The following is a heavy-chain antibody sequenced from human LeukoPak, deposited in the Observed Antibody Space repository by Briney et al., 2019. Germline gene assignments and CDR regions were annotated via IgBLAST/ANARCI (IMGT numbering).Heavy chain of an antibody. D-gene: IGHD6-19*01. CDR3: AREGIAVAEPDY. Sequence: ASVKVSCKASGGTFSSYAISWVRQAPGQGLEWMGWISAYNGNTNYAQKLQGRVTMTTDTSTSTAYMELRSLRSDDTAVYYCAREGIAVAEPDYWGQGTLVTVSS. CDR2: ISAYNGNT. J-gene: IGHJ4*02. CDR1: GGTFSSYA. V-gene: IGHV1-18*01.